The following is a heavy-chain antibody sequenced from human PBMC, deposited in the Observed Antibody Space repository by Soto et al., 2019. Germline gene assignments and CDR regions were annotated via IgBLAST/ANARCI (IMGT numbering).Heavy chain of an antibody. CDR1: GFTFSSYG. CDR3: ARGDYDFWSGYYSSNHFDY. D-gene: IGHD3-3*01. V-gene: IGHV3-33*01. J-gene: IGHJ4*02. Sequence: PGGSLRLSCAASGFTFSSYGMHWVRQAPGKGLEWVAVIWYDGSNKYYADSVKGRFTISRDNSKNTLYLQMNSLRAEDTAVYYCARGDYDFWSGYYSSNHFDYWGQGTLVTVSS. CDR2: IWYDGSNK.